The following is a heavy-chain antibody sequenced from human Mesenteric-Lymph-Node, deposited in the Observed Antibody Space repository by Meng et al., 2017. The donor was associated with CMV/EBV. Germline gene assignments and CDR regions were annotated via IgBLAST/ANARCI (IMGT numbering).Heavy chain of an antibody. CDR1: RFTSTGSA. Sequence: SVKVSCKVSRFTSTGSAVHWGRQARGQGLEWIGWIVVGSDNTNYAQKFQGRVTVTRDMSTSTAFMELSSLSSDDTAVYYCAAGFDGTIFAPYAYWGQGTVVTVSS. J-gene: IGHJ4*02. D-gene: IGHD3-3*01. CDR3: AAGFDGTIFAPYAY. V-gene: IGHV1-58*01. CDR2: IVVGSDNT.